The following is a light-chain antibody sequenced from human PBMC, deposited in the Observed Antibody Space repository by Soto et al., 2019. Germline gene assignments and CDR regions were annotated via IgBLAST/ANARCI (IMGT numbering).Light chain of an antibody. CDR2: GAS. J-gene: IGKJ1*01. V-gene: IGKV3-15*01. CDR3: QQYDYWPRT. CDR1: HSMSSS. Sequence: EVVMTQSLAALSLSLGESAAISCRASHSMSSSKLAWYQQNPGQPPRLLMYGASTRATGIPARFSGTGSGTEFTLTISSLQSEDFAVYYCQQYDYWPRTFGQGTKVDIK.